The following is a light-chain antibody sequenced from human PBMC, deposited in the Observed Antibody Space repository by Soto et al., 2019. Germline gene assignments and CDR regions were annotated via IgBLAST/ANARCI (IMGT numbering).Light chain of an antibody. CDR3: HHRAKWPYT. CDR1: QNIANY. V-gene: IGKV3-11*01. J-gene: IGKJ2*01. CDR2: DAS. Sequence: DIVLTQSPATLSLSPGSRATLSCRASQNIANYLLWFQQKPGQAPRLLIYDASNSASGIPARFSGSGSGTEFSLTISRLETEDFAEYFCHHRAKWPYTFGQGTKLEIK.